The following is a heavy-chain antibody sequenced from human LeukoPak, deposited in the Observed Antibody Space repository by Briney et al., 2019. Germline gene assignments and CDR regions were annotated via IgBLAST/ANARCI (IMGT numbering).Heavy chain of an antibody. CDR3: ARVIAVAGTDY. D-gene: IGHD6-19*01. CDR1: GFTFSSYS. J-gene: IGHJ4*02. Sequence: GRSLRLSCAASGFTFSSYSTNWVRQAPGKGLEWVSSISSSSSYIYYADSVKGRFTISRDNAKNSLYLQMNSLRAEDTAVYYCARVIAVAGTDYWGQGTLVTVSS. V-gene: IGHV3-21*01. CDR2: ISSSSSYI.